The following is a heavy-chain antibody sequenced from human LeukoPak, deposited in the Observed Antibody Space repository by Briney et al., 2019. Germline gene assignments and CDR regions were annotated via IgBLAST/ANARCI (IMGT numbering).Heavy chain of an antibody. V-gene: IGHV3-23*01. CDR1: GFTFSSYA. CDR2: ISGSGGST. Sequence: GGSLRLSCAASGFTFSSYAMSWVRQAPGKGLKWVSAISGSGGSTYYADSVKGRFTISRDNSKNTRYLQMNSLRAEDTAVYYCAKGVYSGSYRLSFSHWGQGTLVTVSS. CDR3: AKGVYSGSYRLSFSH. D-gene: IGHD1-26*01. J-gene: IGHJ4*02.